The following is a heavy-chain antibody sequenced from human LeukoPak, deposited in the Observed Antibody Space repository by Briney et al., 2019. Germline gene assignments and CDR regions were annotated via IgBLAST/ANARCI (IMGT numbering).Heavy chain of an antibody. CDR2: IYYNGAT. CDR3: ARRTVTNGWFRIDY. J-gene: IGHJ4*02. Sequence: PSETLSLTCTVSGGSISTYYWSWIRQPPGKGQEWIGYIYYNGATDYNPSLKSRVTISVDTSKNEFSLKLSSVTAADTALYYCARRTVTNGWFRIDYWGQGSLVIVSS. V-gene: IGHV4-59*08. CDR1: GGSISTYY. D-gene: IGHD6-19*01.